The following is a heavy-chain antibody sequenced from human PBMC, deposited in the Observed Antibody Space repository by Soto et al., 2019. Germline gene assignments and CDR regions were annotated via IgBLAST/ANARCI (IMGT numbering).Heavy chain of an antibody. CDR2: IYSDGRT. CDR1: GFVVSRNY. Sequence: GSLRLSCAASGFVVSRNYMSWVRQAPGKGLEYVSVIYSDGRTYYADSVEGRFTISRDNAKNTLYLQMNSLRSEDTAIYYCATAPMQDDTLGIDPWGPGTQVTVS. V-gene: IGHV3-53*01. D-gene: IGHD1-1*01. CDR3: ATAPMQDDTLGIDP. J-gene: IGHJ5*02.